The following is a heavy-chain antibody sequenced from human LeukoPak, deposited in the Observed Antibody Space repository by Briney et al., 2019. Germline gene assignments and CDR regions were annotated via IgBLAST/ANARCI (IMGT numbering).Heavy chain of an antibody. V-gene: IGHV3-23*01. CDR3: ARDGDDSSGPPDY. CDR1: GFTFTSYS. D-gene: IGHD3-22*01. CDR2: ISGGGGST. Sequence: GGSLRLSCAASGFTFTSYSMNWVRQAPGKGLEWVSTISGGGGSTYYADSVKGRFTISRDNSKNTLYLQMNSLRAEDTAVYYCARDGDDSSGPPDYWGQGTLVTVSS. J-gene: IGHJ4*02.